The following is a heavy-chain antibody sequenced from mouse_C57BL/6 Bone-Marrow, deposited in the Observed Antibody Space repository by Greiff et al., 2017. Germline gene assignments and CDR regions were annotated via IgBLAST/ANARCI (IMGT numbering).Heavy chain of an antibody. J-gene: IGHJ2*01. CDR1: GYTFTSYW. D-gene: IGHD1-1*01. CDR2: IDPSDSET. V-gene: IGHV1-52*01. Sequence: VQLQESGAELVRPGSSVKLSCKASGYTFTSYWMHWVKQRPIQGLEWIGNIDPSDSETHYNQKFKDKATLTVAKSSSTAYMQLSSLTSEDSAVYYCARLYYGSRGLDYWGQGTTLTVSS. CDR3: ARLYYGSRGLDY.